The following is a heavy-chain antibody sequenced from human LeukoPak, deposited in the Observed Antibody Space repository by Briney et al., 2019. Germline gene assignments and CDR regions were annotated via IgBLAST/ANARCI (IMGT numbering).Heavy chain of an antibody. J-gene: IGHJ4*01. CDR2: IRQDGSEK. D-gene: IGHD6-13*01. Sequence: GGSPRLSCAVSGFTFTDYWMNWVRQAPGKGPEWVASIRQDGSEKTYVDSVKGRFTISRDNTKNSLSLQLNGLRAEDTAVYYCARDGTAAGLYFDLWGQGTLVTVSS. CDR1: GFTFTDYW. V-gene: IGHV3-7*01. CDR3: ARDGTAAGLYFDL.